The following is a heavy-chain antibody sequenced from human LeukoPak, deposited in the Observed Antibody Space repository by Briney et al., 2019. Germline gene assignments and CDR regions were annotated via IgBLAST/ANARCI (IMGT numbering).Heavy chain of an antibody. V-gene: IGHV4-59*01. D-gene: IGHD2-15*01. CDR1: GGSISSYY. Sequence: SETLSLTCSVSGGSISSYYWSWIRQPPGKGLEWIGYIYSTGSTNYNPSLKSRVTMSVDTSKNQFSLKLSSVTAADTAVYSCARGKGGSLSAFDIWGQGTMLIVSS. CDR2: IYSTGST. J-gene: IGHJ3*02. CDR3: ARGKGGSLSAFDI.